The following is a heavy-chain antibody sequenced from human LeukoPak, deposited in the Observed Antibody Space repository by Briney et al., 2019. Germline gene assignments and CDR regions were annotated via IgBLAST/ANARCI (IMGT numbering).Heavy chain of an antibody. J-gene: IGHJ4*02. V-gene: IGHV4-4*07. CDR3: ARVDSSGWHYFDY. Sequence: SETLSLTCTVSGGSISGYYCGWIRQPAGKGLEWIGHIYTRGGTNYNPSLKSRVSMSVDTSKNQFSLKLSSVTAADTAVYYCARVDSSGWHYFDYWGQGTLVTVSS. D-gene: IGHD6-19*01. CDR2: IYTRGGT. CDR1: GGSISGYY.